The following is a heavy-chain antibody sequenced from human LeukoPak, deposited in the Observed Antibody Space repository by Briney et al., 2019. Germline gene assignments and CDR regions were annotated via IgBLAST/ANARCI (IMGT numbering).Heavy chain of an antibody. CDR3: ARGRRAYYFDY. Sequence: SETLSLTCAVYGGPFSGYYWSWIRQPPGKGLEWIGEINHSGSTNYNPSLKSRVTISVDTSKNQFSLKLSSVTAADTAVYYCARGRRAYYFDYWGQGTLVTVSS. V-gene: IGHV4-34*01. CDR2: INHSGST. CDR1: GGPFSGYY. J-gene: IGHJ4*02.